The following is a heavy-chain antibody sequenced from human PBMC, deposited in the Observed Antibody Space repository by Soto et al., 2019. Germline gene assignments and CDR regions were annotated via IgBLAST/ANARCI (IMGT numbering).Heavy chain of an antibody. CDR1: GGSITSGDNY. J-gene: IGHJ6*02. Sequence: SETLSLTCTVSGGSITSGDNYWSWIRQPPGKGLEWIGYIYYSGHTYYNPSLKSRLTISVDTSKNHFSLKLSSVTAADTAVYYCATLRAAGVLRMDVWGQGTTVTVSS. D-gene: IGHD6-13*01. CDR3: ATLRAAGVLRMDV. V-gene: IGHV4-30-4*01. CDR2: IYYSGHT.